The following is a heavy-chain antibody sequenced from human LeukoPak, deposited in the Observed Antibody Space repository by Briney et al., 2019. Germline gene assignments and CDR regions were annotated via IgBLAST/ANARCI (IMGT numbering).Heavy chain of an antibody. Sequence: ASVKVSCKVSGYTLTELSMHWGRQAPGKGLEWMGGFDADDGETIYAQNVQGRVTMTEDTSTDPAYMELSSLRSEDTAVYYCATDHGQQLVQSGAFDIWGQGTMVTVSS. V-gene: IGHV1-24*01. CDR1: GYTLTELS. CDR3: ATDHGQQLVQSGAFDI. J-gene: IGHJ3*02. D-gene: IGHD6-13*01. CDR2: FDADDGET.